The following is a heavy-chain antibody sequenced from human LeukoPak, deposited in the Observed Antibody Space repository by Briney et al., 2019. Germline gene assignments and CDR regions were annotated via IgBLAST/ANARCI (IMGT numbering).Heavy chain of an antibody. CDR2: LKEDGSDK. V-gene: IGHV3-7*01. Sequence: GGSLRLSCEATGFIFSNYWMAWVRQAPGKGLEWVANLKEDGSDKNYVDAMKGRFTISRDNAKNSLYLQMNSLRVEDTAVYSCAKVMASNYYYYYMDVWGKGTTVTVSS. J-gene: IGHJ6*03. CDR3: AKVMASNYYYYYMDV. D-gene: IGHD5-24*01. CDR1: GFIFSNYW.